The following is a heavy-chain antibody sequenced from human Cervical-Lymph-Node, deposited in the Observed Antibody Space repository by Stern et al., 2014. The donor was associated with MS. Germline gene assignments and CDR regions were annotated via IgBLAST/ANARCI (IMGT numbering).Heavy chain of an antibody. D-gene: IGHD4-17*01. J-gene: IGHJ4*02. CDR1: GFTFTSSA. CDR3: AARTTVNDY. V-gene: IGHV1-58*01. Sequence: QLVESGPEVKKPGTSVKVSCKASGFTFTSSAGQWVRQARGQRLEWIGWIVVGSGNTNYAQKFQERVTITRDMSTSTAYMELSSLRSEDTAVYYCAARTTVNDYWGQGTLVTVSS. CDR2: IVVGSGNT.